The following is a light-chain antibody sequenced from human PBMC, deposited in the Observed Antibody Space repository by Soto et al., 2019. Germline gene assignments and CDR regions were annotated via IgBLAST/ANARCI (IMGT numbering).Light chain of an antibody. Sequence: DIQMTQSPSSLSASVGDRVTITGRASQSISSYLNWYQQKPGKAHKLLIYAASSLQSGVPSRFSGSGSGTDFTLTISSLQPEDFATYYCQQSYSTPQKTFGQGTKVEIK. CDR1: QSISSY. J-gene: IGKJ1*01. CDR2: AAS. CDR3: QQSYSTPQKT. V-gene: IGKV1-39*01.